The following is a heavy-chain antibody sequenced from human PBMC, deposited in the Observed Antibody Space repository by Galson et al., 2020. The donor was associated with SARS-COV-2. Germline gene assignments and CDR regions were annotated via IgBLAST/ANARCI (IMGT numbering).Heavy chain of an antibody. CDR3: ARQGPVALVMNYYYMDV. D-gene: IGHD6-13*01. CDR1: GYSFTSYW. Sequence: HGESLKISCKGSGYSFTSYWISWVRQMPGKGLEWMGRIDPSDSYTNYSPSFQGHVTISADKSISTAYLQWSSLKASDTAMYYCARQGPVALVMNYYYMDVWGKGTTVTVSS. V-gene: IGHV5-10-1*01. J-gene: IGHJ6*03. CDR2: IDPSDSYT.